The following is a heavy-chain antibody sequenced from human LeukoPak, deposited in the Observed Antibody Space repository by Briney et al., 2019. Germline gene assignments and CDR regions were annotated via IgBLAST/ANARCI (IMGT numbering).Heavy chain of an antibody. J-gene: IGHJ4*02. D-gene: IGHD6-13*01. CDR3: ARGSSSWYRGFDY. V-gene: IGHV4-30-4*08. CDR2: IYYSGST. CDR1: GGSISSGDHY. Sequence: PSETLSLTCTVSGGSISSGDHYWSWIRQPPGKGLEWIGYIYYSGSTYYNPSLKSRVTISVDTSKNQFSLKLSSVTAADTAVYYCARGSSSWYRGFDYWGQGTLVTVSS.